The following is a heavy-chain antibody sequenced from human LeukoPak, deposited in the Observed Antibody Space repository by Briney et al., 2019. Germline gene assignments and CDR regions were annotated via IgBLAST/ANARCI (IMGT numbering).Heavy chain of an antibody. CDR1: GGSISSYY. CDR3: ARLYYYDSSGCPPVRVHAFDI. CDR2: IYYSRST. Sequence: SETLSLTCTVSGGSISSYYWSWIRQPPGKGLEWIGYIYYSRSTNYNPSLKSRVTISVDTSKNQFSLKLSSVTAADTAVYYCARLYYYDSSGCPPVRVHAFDIWGQGTVVTVSS. V-gene: IGHV4-59*08. J-gene: IGHJ3*02. D-gene: IGHD3-22*01.